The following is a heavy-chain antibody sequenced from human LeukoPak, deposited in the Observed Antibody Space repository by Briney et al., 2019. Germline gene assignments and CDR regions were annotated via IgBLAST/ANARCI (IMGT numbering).Heavy chain of an antibody. V-gene: IGHV4-59*01. CDR3: ARDPRGPDHEGYYFDY. CDR1: GGSISSYY. J-gene: IGHJ4*02. CDR2: IYYSGST. Sequence: SETLSLTCTVSGGSISSYYWSWIRQPPGKGLEWIGYIYYSGSTNYNPSLKSRVTISVDTSKNQFSLKLSSVTAADTAVYYCARDPRGPDHEGYYFDYWGQGTLVTVSS.